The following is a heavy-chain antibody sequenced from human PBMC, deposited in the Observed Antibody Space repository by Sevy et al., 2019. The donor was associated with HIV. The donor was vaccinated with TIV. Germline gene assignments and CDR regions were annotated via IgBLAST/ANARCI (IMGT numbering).Heavy chain of an antibody. J-gene: IGHJ1*01. CDR2: INQGGSQE. CDR1: GLTFSSYW. CDR3: ATILPAGVPAEYFQH. V-gene: IGHV3-7*01. D-gene: IGHD2-2*01. Sequence: GGSLRLSCAASGLTFSSYWMTWVRQAPGKGLEWVANINQGGSQEYYVDSVKGRFTISRYNAKNSLYLQINSLRAEDTAVYYCATILPAGVPAEYFQHWGQGTLVTVSS.